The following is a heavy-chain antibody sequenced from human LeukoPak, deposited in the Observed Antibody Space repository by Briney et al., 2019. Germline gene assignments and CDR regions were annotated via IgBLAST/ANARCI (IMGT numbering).Heavy chain of an antibody. Sequence: ASVKVSCKVSGYTLTELSMHWVRQAPGKGLEWMGGFDPEDGETIYAQKFQGRVTITADESTSTAYMELSSLRSEDTAVYYCARESEGEVGAPFDYWGQGTLVTVSS. J-gene: IGHJ4*02. V-gene: IGHV1-24*01. CDR2: FDPEDGET. CDR3: ARESEGEVGAPFDY. CDR1: GYTLTELS. D-gene: IGHD1-26*01.